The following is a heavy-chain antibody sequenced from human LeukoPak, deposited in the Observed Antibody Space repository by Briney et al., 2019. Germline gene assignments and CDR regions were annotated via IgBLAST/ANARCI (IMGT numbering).Heavy chain of an antibody. J-gene: IGHJ2*01. CDR3: ARAAYSSTWYSRYFDL. V-gene: IGHV3-13*01. CDR1: GFTFSSYD. CDR2: IGTAGDT. D-gene: IGHD6-13*01. Sequence: PGGSLRLSCAASGFTFSSYDRHWVRQPPGKGLEWVSAIGTAGDTYYSHSVKGRFTISRENAKNSLYLQMSSLRAGDTAVYYFARAAYSSTWYSRYFDLWGRGTLVTVSS.